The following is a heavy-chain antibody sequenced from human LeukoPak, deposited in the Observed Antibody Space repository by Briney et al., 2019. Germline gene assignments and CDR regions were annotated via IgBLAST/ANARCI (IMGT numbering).Heavy chain of an antibody. CDR1: GFTFSSYS. J-gene: IGHJ4*02. CDR3: AREGPGDYVWGSSYFDY. D-gene: IGHD3-16*01. Sequence: PGGSLRLSCAASGFTFSSYSMNWVRQAPGKVLEWDSYISSSSSTIYYANSVKGRFTISRDNSKNSLYLQMNSLRAEDTAVYYCAREGPGDYVWGSSYFDYWGQGTLVTVSS. CDR2: ISSSSSTI. V-gene: IGHV3-48*01.